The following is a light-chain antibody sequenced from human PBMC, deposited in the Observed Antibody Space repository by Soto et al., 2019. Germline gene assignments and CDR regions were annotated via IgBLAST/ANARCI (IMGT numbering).Light chain of an antibody. V-gene: IGKV1-39*01. CDR3: QVSDATWT. CDR2: AAS. J-gene: IGKJ1*01. CDR1: QSISSY. Sequence: DIQMTQSPSSLSSSVGDRVTITCRASQSISSYLNWYQQKPGKAPQLLIYAASSLQSGVPSSFSGSGSGTDFTLTISSLQPEDFATYYCQVSDATWTFGQGTKVEIK.